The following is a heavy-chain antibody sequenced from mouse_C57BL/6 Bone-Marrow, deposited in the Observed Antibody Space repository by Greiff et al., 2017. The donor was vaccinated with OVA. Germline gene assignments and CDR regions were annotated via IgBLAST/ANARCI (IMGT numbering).Heavy chain of an antibody. D-gene: IGHD1-1*01. CDR2: IHPNSGST. Sequence: QVQLQQPGAELVKPGASVKLSCKASGYTFTSYWMHWVKQRPGQGLEWIGMIHPNSGSTNYNEKFKSKATLTVDKSSTTAYMQLSSLTSEDSAVYYCARSSYYYGSSGAWFADWGKGTLVTVSA. CDR3: ARSSYYYGSSGAWFAD. CDR1: GYTFTSYW. V-gene: IGHV1-64*01. J-gene: IGHJ3*01.